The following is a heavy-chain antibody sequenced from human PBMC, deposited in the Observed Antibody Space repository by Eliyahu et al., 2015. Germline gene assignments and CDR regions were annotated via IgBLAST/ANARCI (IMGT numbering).Heavy chain of an antibody. V-gene: IGHV4-34*01. CDR3: ARGPKRFLEWLLYQYYFDY. CDR1: GGSFSGYY. J-gene: IGHJ4*02. CDR2: INHSGST. D-gene: IGHD3-3*01. Sequence: QVQLQQWGAGLLKPSETLSLTCAVYGGSFSGYYXSWIRQPPGKGLEWIGEINHSGSTNYNPSLKSRVTISVDTSKNQFSLKLSSVTAADTAVYYCARGPKRFLEWLLYQYYFDYWGQGTLVTVSS.